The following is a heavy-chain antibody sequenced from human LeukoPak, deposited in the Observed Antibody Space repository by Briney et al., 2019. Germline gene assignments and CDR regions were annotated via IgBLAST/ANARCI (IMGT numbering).Heavy chain of an antibody. J-gene: IGHJ4*02. Sequence: GGALRLSCAASGFTFSSYAMHWVRQAPGKGLEYVSAISSNGGSTYYANSVKGRFTISRDNSKNTLYLQMGSLSAEDMAVYYCARDLAGGVAGVDYWHQGPLVTVSS. CDR2: ISSNGGST. D-gene: IGHD6-13*01. CDR3: ARDLAGGVAGVDY. CDR1: GFTFSSYA. V-gene: IGHV3-64*01.